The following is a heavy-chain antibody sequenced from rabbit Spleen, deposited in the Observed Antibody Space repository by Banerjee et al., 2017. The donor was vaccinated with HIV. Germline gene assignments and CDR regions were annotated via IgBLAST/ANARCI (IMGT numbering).Heavy chain of an antibody. Sequence: QSLEESGGDLVKPGASLTLTCTASGFTFSIYWICWVRQAPGKGLEWTACIDISSGSTYYASWAKGRFTISKTSSTTVTLQMTSLTAADTATYFCAREGHTYGAAVYPDGTDYGMDLWGPGTLVTVS. V-gene: IGHV1S40*01. D-gene: IGHD6-1*01. CDR2: IDISSGST. CDR1: GFTFSIYW. CDR3: AREGHTYGAAVYPDGTDYGMDL. J-gene: IGHJ6*01.